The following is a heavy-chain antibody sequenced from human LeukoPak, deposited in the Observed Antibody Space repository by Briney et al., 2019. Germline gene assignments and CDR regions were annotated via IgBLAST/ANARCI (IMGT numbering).Heavy chain of an antibody. J-gene: IGHJ6*02. CDR1: GGTFSSYA. Sequence: SVKVSCKAFGGTFSSYAISWVRQAPGQGLEWMGGTIPIFGTANYAQKFQGRVTITADESTSTAYMELSSLRSEDTAVYYCARDRRYSSSWSYYYYYGMDVWGQGTTVTVSS. V-gene: IGHV1-69*13. CDR2: TIPIFGTA. D-gene: IGHD6-13*01. CDR3: ARDRRYSSSWSYYYYYGMDV.